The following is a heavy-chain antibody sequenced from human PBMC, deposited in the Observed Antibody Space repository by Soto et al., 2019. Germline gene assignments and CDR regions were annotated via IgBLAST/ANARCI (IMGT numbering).Heavy chain of an antibody. Sequence: QVQLVESGGGVVQPGRSLRLACAASGFTFSRAALHWVRQAPGKGLEWVVVISYDGTNKYYADSVKGRFTISRDNSKNTLYLQMTSLRADDTAIYYSAKDPHEYDFWNDYSYHYYAMDVWGQGPTVTVSS. CDR2: ISYDGTNK. V-gene: IGHV3-30-3*01. CDR1: GFTFSRAA. CDR3: AKDPHEYDFWNDYSYHYYAMDV. D-gene: IGHD3-3*01. J-gene: IGHJ6*02.